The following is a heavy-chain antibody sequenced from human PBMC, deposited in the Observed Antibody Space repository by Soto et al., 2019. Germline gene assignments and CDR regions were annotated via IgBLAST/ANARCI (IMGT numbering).Heavy chain of an antibody. J-gene: IGHJ6*02. V-gene: IGHV3-7*03. CDR3: ARSEGFNWNYVHYYYYGMDV. CDR1: GFTFSSYW. Sequence: GGSLRLSCAASGFTFSSYWMSWVRQAPGKGLEWVANIKQDGSEKYYVDSVKGRFTISRDNAKNSLYLQMNSLRAEDTAVYYCARSEGFNWNYVHYYYYGMDVWGQGTTVTVSS. D-gene: IGHD1-7*01. CDR2: IKQDGSEK.